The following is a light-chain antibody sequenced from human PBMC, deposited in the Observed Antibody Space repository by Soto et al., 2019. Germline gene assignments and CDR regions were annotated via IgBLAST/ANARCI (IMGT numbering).Light chain of an antibody. CDR1: SGHSSYI. CDR3: ETWDSNTHV. Sequence: QLVLTLSSSASASLGSSVKLTCTLSSGHSSYIIAWHQQQPGKAPRYLMKLEGSGSYNKGSGVPDRFSGSSSGADRYLTISNLQFEEEADYYCETWDSNTHVFGAGTMLTVL. J-gene: IGLJ3*02. CDR2: LEGSGSY. V-gene: IGLV4-60*02.